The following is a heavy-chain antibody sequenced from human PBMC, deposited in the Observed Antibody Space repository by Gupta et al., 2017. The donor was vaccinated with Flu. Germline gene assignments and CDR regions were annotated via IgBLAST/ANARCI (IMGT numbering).Heavy chain of an antibody. CDR3: AKDGPWTASCPYYCYYMDV. CDR2: IASDGSHK. D-gene: IGHD2-2*01. J-gene: IGHJ6*03. CDR1: GFTFSSHG. Sequence: QMPLVESGGGVEQFGTSLRPSCEASGFTFSSHGMPWVRQAPGKGLEWVADIASDGSHKDYADSVRGRFTISRDNSKNTLSLEMDSLRVEDTAVYYCAKDGPWTASCPYYCYYMDVWGKGTTVTVSS. V-gene: IGHV3-30*18.